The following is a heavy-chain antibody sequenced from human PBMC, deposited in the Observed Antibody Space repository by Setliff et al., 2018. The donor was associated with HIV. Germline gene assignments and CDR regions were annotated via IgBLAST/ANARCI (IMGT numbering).Heavy chain of an antibody. V-gene: IGHV1-46*01. Sequence: ASVKVSCKASGYTFTSYYMHWVRQAPGQGLEWMGIVNPSGGSTSYARKFQGRVTMTRDTSTSTVYMELGSLSSEDTAVYYCARGGGVVVAATGTGCSRCSHYNRYSQSTPAPSLGAGGSSPSSNYY. CDR1: GYTFTSYY. CDR3: ARGGGVVVAATGTGCSRCSHYNRYSQSTPAPSLGAGGSSPSSNYY. J-gene: IGHJ6*01. D-gene: IGHD2-15*01. CDR2: VNPSGGST.